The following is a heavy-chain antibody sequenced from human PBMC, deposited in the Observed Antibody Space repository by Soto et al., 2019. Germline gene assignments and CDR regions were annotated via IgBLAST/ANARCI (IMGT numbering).Heavy chain of an antibody. V-gene: IGHV3-73*02. CDR3: TRQTDAVQWLVVPTDYNFDY. Sequence: EGQLVESGGGLVQPGGSLKLSWAASGFTFGGPAMHWVRQASGKGLGWVGLIRSKTNSYATAYAESVKGRFTISRDDSMNTAYLQMNSLKTEDTAVYFCTRQTDAVQWLVVPTDYNFDYWGQGTLVTVSS. CDR1: GFTFGGPA. J-gene: IGHJ4*02. CDR2: IRSKTNSYAT. D-gene: IGHD6-19*01.